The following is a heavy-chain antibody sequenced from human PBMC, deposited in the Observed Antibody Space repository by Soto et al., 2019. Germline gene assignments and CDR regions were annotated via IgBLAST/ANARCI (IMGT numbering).Heavy chain of an antibody. J-gene: IGHJ6*02. CDR1: GFTFSSYA. V-gene: IGHV3-30-3*01. CDR3: ARDSSRXVVAATTYYYYYYGMDV. Sequence: GGSLRLSCAASGFTFSSYAMHWVRQAPGKGLEWVAVISYDGSNKYYADSVKGRFTISRDNSKNTLYLQMNSLRAEDTAVYYCARDSSRXVVAATTYYYYYYGMDVWGPGTTVTVSS. D-gene: IGHD2-15*01. CDR2: ISYDGSNK.